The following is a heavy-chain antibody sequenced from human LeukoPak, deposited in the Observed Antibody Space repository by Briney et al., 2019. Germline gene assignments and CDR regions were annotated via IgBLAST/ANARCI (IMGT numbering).Heavy chain of an antibody. CDR2: IIPILGIA. V-gene: IGHV1-69*04. CDR3: ARDGPYDYAY. CDR1: GYTFTGYY. D-gene: IGHD3-16*01. Sequence: ASVKVSCKASGYTFTGYYMHWVRQAPGQGLEWMGRIIPILGIANYAQKFQGRVTITADKSTSTAYMELSSLRSEDTAVYYCARDGPYDYAYWGQGTLVTVSS. J-gene: IGHJ4*02.